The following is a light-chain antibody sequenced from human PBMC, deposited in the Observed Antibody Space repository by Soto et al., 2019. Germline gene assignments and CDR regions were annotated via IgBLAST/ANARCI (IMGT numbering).Light chain of an antibody. V-gene: IGLV2-14*01. CDR1: SSDVGGYNY. CDR2: EVS. CDR3: SSYTRNSTLV. J-gene: IGLJ2*01. Sequence: QSVLTQPASVSGSPGQSITISCTGTSSDVGGYNYVSWYQQHPGKAPKLMIYEVSNRPSGVSNRFSDSKSGNTASLTISGLQAEDEADYYCSSYTRNSTLVFGGGTKLTVL.